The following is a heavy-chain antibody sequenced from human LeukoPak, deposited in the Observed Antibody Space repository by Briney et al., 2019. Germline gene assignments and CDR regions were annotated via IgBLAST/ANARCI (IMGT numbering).Heavy chain of an antibody. V-gene: IGHV3-74*01. D-gene: IGHD1-14*01. CDR3: VVVVEPPDSDGFDV. CDR1: GFTFGNSW. CDR2: INADGSTA. J-gene: IGHJ3*01. Sequence: LSGGSLRLSCAASGFTFGNSWVHWVRQAPGKGLVWVSLINADGSTATYADSVKGRFTISRDNARNTLSLQMNSLTIEDTAVYYCVVVVEPPDSDGFDVWGQGTMITVSS.